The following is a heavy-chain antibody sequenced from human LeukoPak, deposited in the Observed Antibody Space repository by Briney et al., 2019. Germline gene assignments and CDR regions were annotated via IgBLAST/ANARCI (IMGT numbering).Heavy chain of an antibody. Sequence: GGSLRLSCAASGFTFSSYGMHWVRQAPGKGLEWVAVIWYGGSNKYYADSVKGRFTISRDNAKNTVYLQMNSLRVEDTSVYYCARDGLVRGSFDIWGQGTLVTVSA. J-gene: IGHJ3*02. CDR2: IWYGGSNK. CDR3: ARDGLVRGSFDI. CDR1: GFTFSSYG. D-gene: IGHD3-10*01. V-gene: IGHV3-33*08.